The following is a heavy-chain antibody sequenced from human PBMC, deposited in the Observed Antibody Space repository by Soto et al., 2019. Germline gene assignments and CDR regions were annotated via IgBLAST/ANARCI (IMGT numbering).Heavy chain of an antibody. CDR3: ARVGYYDGSGYNAFNI. D-gene: IGHD3-22*01. V-gene: IGHV4-4*02. J-gene: IGHJ3*02. Sequence: SETLSLTCAVSGGSISSSKWWSWVRQPPGKGLEWIGDIYHSGSTNYNPALKSRVTISVDTSKNQFSLKLSSVTAADTAVYYCARVGYYDGSGYNAFNIWGQGTMVTVS. CDR1: GGSISSSKW. CDR2: IYHSGST.